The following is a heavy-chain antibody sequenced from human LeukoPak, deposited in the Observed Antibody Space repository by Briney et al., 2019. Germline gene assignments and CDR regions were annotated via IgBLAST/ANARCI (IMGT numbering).Heavy chain of an antibody. J-gene: IGHJ4*02. CDR2: INSDGRTT. Sequence: GGSLRLSCAASGFNFSNYRMHWVRQAPEKGQLWVSRINSDGRTTGYADSVKRRFTISRDNAKNTPYLQMNSLRAEDTAVFYCARGGREVDYWGQGTLVTVSS. D-gene: IGHD1-26*01. V-gene: IGHV3-74*01. CDR3: ARGGREVDY. CDR1: GFNFSNYR.